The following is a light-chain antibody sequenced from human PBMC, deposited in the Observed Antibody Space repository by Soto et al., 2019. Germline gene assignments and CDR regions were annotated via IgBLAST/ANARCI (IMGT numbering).Light chain of an antibody. V-gene: IGKV3-20*01. Sequence: DIVLTQSPVTLSLSPGERAALSCRASESVNSNFLAWYQQRPGQAPRLLIYEASTRATGIPVRFSGSGSGTDFTLTISRLEPEDFATYYCHQYHNSPSTVGQGTKLEIK. CDR1: ESVNSNF. CDR2: EAS. J-gene: IGKJ2*01. CDR3: HQYHNSPST.